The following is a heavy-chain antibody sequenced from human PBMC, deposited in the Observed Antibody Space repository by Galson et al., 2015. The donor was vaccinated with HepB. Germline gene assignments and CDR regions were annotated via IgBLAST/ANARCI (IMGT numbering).Heavy chain of an antibody. CDR1: GFSFSDYF. V-gene: IGHV3-11*01. J-gene: IGHJ2*01. Sequence: SLRLSCAASGFSFSDYFMTWIRQAPGEGLDWVSYISSSGTTVTYADSVKGRFTVFRDNAKNSLYLQMNSLRVEDTAVYFCARRRGDGDWSFDLWGRGTLVTVSS. D-gene: IGHD3-16*01. CDR3: ARRRGDGDWSFDL. CDR2: ISSSGTTV.